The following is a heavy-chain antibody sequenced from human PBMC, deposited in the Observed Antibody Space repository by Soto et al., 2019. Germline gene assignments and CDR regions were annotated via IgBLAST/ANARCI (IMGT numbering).Heavy chain of an antibody. CDR2: IWYDGTTK. J-gene: IGHJ4*02. CDR3: ARDGSGGDWRFFDY. CDR1: GFAFHRYG. Sequence: QVQLVESGGGVVQPGRSLRLSCAASGFAFHRYGIHWVRQAPGKGLEWVADIWYDGTTKYYADSVKVRFTVSRDDSENTVYLQMDSLRAGDTAVYYCARDGSGGDWRFFDYWGQGTLVTVSS. D-gene: IGHD3-10*01. V-gene: IGHV3-33*01.